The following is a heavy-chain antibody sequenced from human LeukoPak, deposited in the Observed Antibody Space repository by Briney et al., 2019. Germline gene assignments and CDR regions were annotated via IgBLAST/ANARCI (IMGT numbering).Heavy chain of an antibody. CDR3: AREVVPAARSMDV. Sequence: PSETLSLTCTVSGGSISSGDYYWSWIRQPPGKGLEWIGYIYYSGSTYYNPSLKSRVTISVDTSKNQFSLKLSSVTAADTAVYYCAREVVPAARSMDVWGKGTTVTVSS. J-gene: IGHJ6*03. V-gene: IGHV4-30-4*08. D-gene: IGHD2-2*01. CDR1: GGSISSGDYY. CDR2: IYYSGST.